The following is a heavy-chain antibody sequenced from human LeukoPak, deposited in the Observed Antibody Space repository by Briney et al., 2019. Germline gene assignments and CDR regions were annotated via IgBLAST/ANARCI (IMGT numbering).Heavy chain of an antibody. J-gene: IGHJ2*01. D-gene: IGHD3-3*01. V-gene: IGHV3-23*01. CDR1: GFTFSSYA. Sequence: GGSLRLSCAASGFTFSSYAMSWVRQAPGKGLEWVSAISGSGVGTYYADSVKGRFTISRDNSKNTLYLQMNSLRAEDTAVYYCARELTGVVTDWYFDLWGRGTLVTVSS. CDR3: ARELTGVVTDWYFDL. CDR2: ISGSGVGT.